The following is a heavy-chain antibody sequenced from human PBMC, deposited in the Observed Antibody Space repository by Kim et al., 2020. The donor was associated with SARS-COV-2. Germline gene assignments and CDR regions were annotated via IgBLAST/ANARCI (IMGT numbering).Heavy chain of an antibody. CDR2: ISWNSGSI. D-gene: IGHD5-18*01. V-gene: IGHV3-9*01. CDR3: AKDIGYSSGGFDY. Sequence: GGSLRLSCAASGFTFDDYAMHWVRQAPGKGLEWVSGISWNSGSIGDADSVKGRFTISRDNAKNSLYLQMNSLRAEDTALYYCAKDIGYSSGGFDYWGQGTLVPVSS. CDR1: GFTFDDYA. J-gene: IGHJ4*02.